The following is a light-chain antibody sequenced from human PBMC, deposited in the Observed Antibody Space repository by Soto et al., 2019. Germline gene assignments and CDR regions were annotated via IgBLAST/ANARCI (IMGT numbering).Light chain of an antibody. CDR3: QQYHNWPQT. J-gene: IGKJ1*01. CDR1: QTISNN. V-gene: IGKV3-15*01. CDR2: GAF. Sequence: EIVMTQSPATLSVSPGERATLSCRASQTISNNLAWYQQKPGQAPRLLVYGAFIRATGIPARFSGSGSGTEFTLTISSLQSEDFAVYYCQQYHNWPQTFGQGTKVEIK.